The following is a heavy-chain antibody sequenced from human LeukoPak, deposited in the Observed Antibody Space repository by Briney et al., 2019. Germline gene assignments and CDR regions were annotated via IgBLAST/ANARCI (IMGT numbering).Heavy chain of an antibody. V-gene: IGHV4-28*01. Sequence: PSETLSLTCAVSGYSISTSNWWGWIRQSPGKGLEWIGYIYYTGSTYYNPSLKSRVTMSVDTSKNQFSLKLSSVTAVDTAVYYCARHCSGGSCYSDFDCWGQGTLVTVSS. CDR3: ARHCSGGSCYSDFDC. CDR2: IYYTGST. D-gene: IGHD2-15*01. CDR1: GYSISTSNW. J-gene: IGHJ4*02.